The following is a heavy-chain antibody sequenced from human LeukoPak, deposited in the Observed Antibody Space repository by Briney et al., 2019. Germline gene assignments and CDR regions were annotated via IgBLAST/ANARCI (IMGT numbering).Heavy chain of an antibody. Sequence: ASVKVSCKASGYTFTGYYMHWVRQAPGQGLEWMGWIGTHNGDTIYAQKLQGRVTMTTDTSTSTAYMELRSLRSDDTAVYYCARDFTVHYYYGMDVWGQGTTVTVSS. J-gene: IGHJ6*02. V-gene: IGHV1-18*04. CDR3: ARDFTVHYYYGMDV. CDR1: GYTFTGYY. CDR2: IGTHNGDT. D-gene: IGHD4-17*01.